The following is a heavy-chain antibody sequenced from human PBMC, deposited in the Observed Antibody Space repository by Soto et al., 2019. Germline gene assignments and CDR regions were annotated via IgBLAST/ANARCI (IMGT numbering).Heavy chain of an antibody. V-gene: IGHV3-21*01. J-gene: IGHJ3*02. CDR1: GFTFSSYS. CDR2: ISSSSSYI. Sequence: GGSLRLSCAASGFTFSSYSMNWVRQAPGKGLEWVSSISSSSSYIYYADSVKGRFTISRDNAKNSLYLQMNSLRAEDTAVYYCARDHDFWSGYPGGAFDIWGQGTMVTVSS. D-gene: IGHD3-3*01. CDR3: ARDHDFWSGYPGGAFDI.